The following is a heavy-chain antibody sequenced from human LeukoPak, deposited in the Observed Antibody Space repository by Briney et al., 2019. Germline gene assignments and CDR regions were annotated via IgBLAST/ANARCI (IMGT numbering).Heavy chain of an antibody. Sequence: SETLSLTCTVSGGSISSYYWSWIRQPPGKGLEWIGYIYYSGSTNYNPSLKSRVTISVDTSKNQFSLKLSSVTAADTAVYYCARVRYYDSSAYYYGNAFDIWGQGTMVTVSS. V-gene: IGHV4-59*12. CDR3: ARVRYYDSSAYYYGNAFDI. D-gene: IGHD3-22*01. J-gene: IGHJ3*02. CDR2: IYYSGST. CDR1: GGSISSYY.